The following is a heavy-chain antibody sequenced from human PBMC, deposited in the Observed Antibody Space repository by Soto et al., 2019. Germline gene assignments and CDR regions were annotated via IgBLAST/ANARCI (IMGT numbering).Heavy chain of an antibody. D-gene: IGHD6-25*01. Sequence: QVQLVQSGAEVKKPGSSVKVSCKASGGTFSSYTISWVRQAPGQGLEWMGRIIPILGIANYAQKFQGRVTITAHKSTNTAYMERSSLRSEDTAVYYCARDPDSRSAYGTDVWGHGTTVTVSS. CDR3: ARDPDSRSAYGTDV. J-gene: IGHJ6*02. CDR1: GGTFSSYT. CDR2: IIPILGIA. V-gene: IGHV1-69*08.